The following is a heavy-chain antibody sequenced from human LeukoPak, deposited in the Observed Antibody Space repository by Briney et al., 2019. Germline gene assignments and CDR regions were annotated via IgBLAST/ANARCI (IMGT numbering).Heavy chain of an antibody. Sequence: GGSLRLSCAASGFTFSSYAMSWVRQAPGKGLEWVSAISGSGGSTYYADSVKGRFTISRDNSKNTLYLQMNSLRAEDTAVYYCAKDVLLWFGELLSDLVGYFDYWGQGTLVTVSS. D-gene: IGHD3-10*01. CDR2: ISGSGGST. CDR3: AKDVLLWFGELLSDLVGYFDY. J-gene: IGHJ4*02. V-gene: IGHV3-23*01. CDR1: GFTFSSYA.